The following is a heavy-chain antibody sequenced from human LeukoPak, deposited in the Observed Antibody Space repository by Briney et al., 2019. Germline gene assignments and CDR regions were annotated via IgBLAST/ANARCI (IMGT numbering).Heavy chain of an antibody. V-gene: IGHV3-23*01. D-gene: IGHD3-22*01. CDR1: GFTFSSYA. Sequence: PGGSLRLSCATSGFTFSSYAMSWVRQAPGKGLEWVSAISGSGGSTYYADSVKGRFTISRDNSKNTLYLQMNSLRAEDTAVYYCAKAYHYYDSSGYYYPPDYWGQGTLVTVSS. J-gene: IGHJ4*02. CDR2: ISGSGGST. CDR3: AKAYHYYDSSGYYYPPDY.